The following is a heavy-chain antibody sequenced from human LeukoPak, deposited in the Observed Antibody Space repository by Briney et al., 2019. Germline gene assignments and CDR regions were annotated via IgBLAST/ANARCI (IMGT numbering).Heavy chain of an antibody. J-gene: IGHJ4*02. CDR2: IGWNSGTI. CDR1: GFTFDDYA. Sequence: GGSLRLSCAASGFTFDDYAMHWVRQAPGKGLEWVSGIGWNSGTIAYADSVKGRFTISRDNAKNSLYLQMNSLRLEDTAFYYCAKATLEIAAAGVWYLDHWGQGTLVTVSS. CDR3: AKATLEIAAAGVWYLDH. D-gene: IGHD6-13*01. V-gene: IGHV3-9*01.